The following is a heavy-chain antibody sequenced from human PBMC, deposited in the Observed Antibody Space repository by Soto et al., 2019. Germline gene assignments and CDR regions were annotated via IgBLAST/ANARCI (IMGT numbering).Heavy chain of an antibody. Sequence: QVPLVQSGAEVKKPGASVKVSCKASGYTFTNYGISWVRQAPGQGLEWMGWISVYNGNINYAQKLQGRVTMTTDTSTSTAYMELRSLRSDDTAVYYCARIHYGSGSFSFDYWGQGTLVTVSS. J-gene: IGHJ4*02. D-gene: IGHD3-10*01. CDR3: ARIHYGSGSFSFDY. CDR1: GYTFTNYG. V-gene: IGHV1-18*04. CDR2: ISVYNGNI.